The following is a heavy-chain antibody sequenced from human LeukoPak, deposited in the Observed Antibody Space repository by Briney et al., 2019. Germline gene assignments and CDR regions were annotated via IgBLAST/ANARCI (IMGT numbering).Heavy chain of an antibody. V-gene: IGHV3-30*02. J-gene: IGHJ4*02. D-gene: IGHD6-13*01. CDR3: ARVYSRVGPFDY. CDR1: GFTFNRYG. CDR2: IRYDGSNK. Sequence: PGGTLRLSCAASGFTFNRYGMSWVRQAPGKGLEWVAFIRYDGSNKYYADSVKGRFTISRDNSKNTLYLQMNSLRAEDTAVYYCARVYSRVGPFDYWGQGTLVTVSS.